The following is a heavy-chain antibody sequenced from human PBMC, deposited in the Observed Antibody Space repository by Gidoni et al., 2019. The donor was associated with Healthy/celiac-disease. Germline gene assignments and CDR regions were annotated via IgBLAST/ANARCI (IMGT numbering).Heavy chain of an antibody. D-gene: IGHD2-2*01. CDR1: GGSISSGSYY. CDR2: IYTSGST. V-gene: IGHV4-61*02. J-gene: IGHJ4*02. Sequence: QVQLQESGPGLVKPSQTLSLTCPVSGGSISSGSYYWSWIRQPAGKGLEWIGRIYTSGSTNYNPSLKSRVTISVDTSKNQFSLKLSSVTAADTAVYYCARGGNTWTMHYFDYWGQGTLVTVSS. CDR3: ARGGNTWTMHYFDY.